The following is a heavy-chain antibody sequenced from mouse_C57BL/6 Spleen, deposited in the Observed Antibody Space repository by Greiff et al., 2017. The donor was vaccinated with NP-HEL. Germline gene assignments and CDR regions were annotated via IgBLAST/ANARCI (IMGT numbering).Heavy chain of an antibody. D-gene: IGHD2-1*01. Sequence: VQLQQSGAELVKPGASVKISCKASGYAFSSYWMNWVKQRPGKGLEWIGQIYPGDGDTNYNGKFKGKATLTADKSSSTAYMQLSSLTSEDSAVYFCARLYYGNYLDYWGQGTTLTVSS. CDR1: GYAFSSYW. J-gene: IGHJ2*01. CDR3: ARLYYGNYLDY. V-gene: IGHV1-80*01. CDR2: IYPGDGDT.